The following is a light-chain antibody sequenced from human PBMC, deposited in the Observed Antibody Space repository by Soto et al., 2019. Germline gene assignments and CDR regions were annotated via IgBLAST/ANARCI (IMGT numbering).Light chain of an antibody. CDR1: QNINSW. Sequence: DIQMTQSPSTLSASVGDRVTITCRASQNINSWLAWYQQKPGKAPKLLIYDVSILQSGVPSRFSCSGSETEFTITISSLQPYDFATYYGQQYSSQSRTVGQGTKVEIK. J-gene: IGKJ1*01. CDR2: DVS. V-gene: IGKV1-5*01. CDR3: QQYSSQSRT.